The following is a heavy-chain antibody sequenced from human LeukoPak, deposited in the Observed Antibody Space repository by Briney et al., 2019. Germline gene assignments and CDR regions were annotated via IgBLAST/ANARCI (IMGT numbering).Heavy chain of an antibody. D-gene: IGHD3-3*01. Sequence: GASVKVSCKASGYTFTTYYMHWVRQAPGQGLEWMGGINPIFGTANYAQKFQGRVTITADESTSTAYMELSSLRSEDTAVYYCARVPPGDFWSGYPHWGQGTLVTVSS. CDR2: INPIFGTA. CDR3: ARVPPGDFWSGYPH. CDR1: GYTFTTYY. V-gene: IGHV1-69*13. J-gene: IGHJ4*02.